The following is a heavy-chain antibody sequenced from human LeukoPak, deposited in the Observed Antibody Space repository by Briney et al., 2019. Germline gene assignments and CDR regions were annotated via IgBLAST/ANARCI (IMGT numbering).Heavy chain of an antibody. Sequence: GGSLRLSCAASGFTFSGSAMHWVGQACGKGLEWVGRIRSKANSYATAYAASVKGRFTISRDDSKNTAYLQMNSLKTEDTAVYYFMTTVVIPFDYWGQGTLVTVSS. V-gene: IGHV3-73*01. CDR3: MTTVVIPFDY. J-gene: IGHJ4*02. CDR2: IRSKANSYAT. CDR1: GFTFSGSA. D-gene: IGHD4-23*01.